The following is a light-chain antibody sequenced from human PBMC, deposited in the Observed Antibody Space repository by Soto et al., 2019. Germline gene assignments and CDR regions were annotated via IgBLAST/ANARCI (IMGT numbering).Light chain of an antibody. CDR2: GAS. CDR3: QQYGTSPPIT. J-gene: IGKJ5*01. Sequence: EIVLTQSPGTLSLSPGERATLSCRASQSVSSSYLAWYQQKLGQAPRLLIYGASSRATGIPARFSGSGSGTDFTLTISRLKPEDFAVYYCQQYGTSPPITFGQGTRLEIK. CDR1: QSVSSSY. V-gene: IGKV3-20*01.